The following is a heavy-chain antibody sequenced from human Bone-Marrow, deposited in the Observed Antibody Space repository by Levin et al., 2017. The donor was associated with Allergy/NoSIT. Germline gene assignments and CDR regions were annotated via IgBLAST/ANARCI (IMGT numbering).Heavy chain of an antibody. V-gene: IGHV4-34*01. Sequence: SETLSLTCGVYGGSFTSFYWSWIRQPPGKGLEWIGEINHSGTTKYSPSLKSRVTMSVDTSENQISLRLSSVTAADTAVYYCAGAFASAGTDSMYFYYYGVDVWGQGTTVTVSS. D-gene: IGHD6-13*01. CDR1: GGSFTSFY. CDR3: AGAFASAGTDSMYFYYYGVDV. J-gene: IGHJ6*02. CDR2: INHSGTT.